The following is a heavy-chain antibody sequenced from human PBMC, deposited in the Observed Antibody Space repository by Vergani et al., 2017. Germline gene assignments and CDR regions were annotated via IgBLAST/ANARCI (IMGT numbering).Heavy chain of an antibody. CDR2: FDPEDGET. V-gene: IGHV1-24*01. Sequence: QVQLVQSGAEVKKPGASVKVSCTVSGYTLTELSMHWVRQAPGKGLEWMGGFDPEDGETIYAQKFQGRVTMTEDTSTDTAYMELSSLRSEDTAVYYCATPHIRGYSGYDSAKYYYYYGMDVWSQGTTVTVSS. CDR3: ATPHIRGYSGYDSAKYYYYYGMDV. CDR1: GYTLTELS. J-gene: IGHJ6*02. D-gene: IGHD5-12*01.